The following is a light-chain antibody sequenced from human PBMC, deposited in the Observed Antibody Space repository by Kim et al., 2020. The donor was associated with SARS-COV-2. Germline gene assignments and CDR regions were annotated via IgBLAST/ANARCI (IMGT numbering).Light chain of an antibody. V-gene: IGKV3-15*01. J-gene: IGKJ1*01. Sequence: SPGERATLSCRDSQSVSSKLAWYQQKPGQAPRLLIYGASTRATGIPARFSGSGSGTEFTLTISSLQSEDFAIYYCQQYNNWPPWTFGQGTKVDIK. CDR1: QSVSSK. CDR2: GAS. CDR3: QQYNNWPPWT.